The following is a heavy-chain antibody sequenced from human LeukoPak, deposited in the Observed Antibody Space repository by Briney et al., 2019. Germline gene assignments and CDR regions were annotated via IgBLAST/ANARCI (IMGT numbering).Heavy chain of an antibody. V-gene: IGHV3-30*02. CDR1: GFTFSSYG. J-gene: IGHJ6*03. CDR3: AKDRQLSRSSPYYYYMDV. D-gene: IGHD6-6*01. CDR2: IRYDGSDK. Sequence: GSLRLSCAASGFTFSSYGMHWVRQAPGKGLEWVAFIRYDGSDKYYADSVKGRFTISRDYSKNTLYLQMNSLRAEDTAVYYCAKDRQLSRSSPYYYYMDVWGKGTTVTVSS.